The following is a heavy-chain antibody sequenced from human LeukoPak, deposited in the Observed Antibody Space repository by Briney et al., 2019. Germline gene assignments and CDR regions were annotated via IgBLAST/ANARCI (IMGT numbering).Heavy chain of an antibody. D-gene: IGHD6-13*01. CDR3: ARGVYIAAAQYGY. CDR2: IYTSGST. J-gene: IGHJ4*02. CDR1: GDSISSYY. Sequence: SETLSLTCIVSGDSISSYYWSWIRQPAGKGLEWIGRIYTSGSTNYNPSLKSRVTISVDTSKNQFSLKLSSVTAADTAVYYCARGVYIAAAQYGYWGQGTLVTVSS. V-gene: IGHV4-4*07.